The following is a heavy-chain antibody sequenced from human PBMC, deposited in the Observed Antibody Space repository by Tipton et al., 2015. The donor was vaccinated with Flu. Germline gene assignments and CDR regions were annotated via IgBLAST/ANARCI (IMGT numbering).Heavy chain of an antibody. J-gene: IGHJ4*02. CDR3: ARDERFSGWYDY. Sequence: TLSLTCTVSGGSISSYYWSWIRQPPGKGLEWIGYIYYSGSTNYNPPLKSRVTISVDTSKNQFSLKLSSVTAADTAVYYCARDERFSGWYDYWGQGPLVTVSS. V-gene: IGHV4-59*01. CDR2: IYYSGST. D-gene: IGHD6-19*01. CDR1: GGSISSYY.